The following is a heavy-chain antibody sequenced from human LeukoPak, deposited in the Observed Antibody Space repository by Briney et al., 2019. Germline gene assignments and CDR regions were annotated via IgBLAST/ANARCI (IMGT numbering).Heavy chain of an antibody. Sequence: SQTLSLTCTVSGGSISSGGYYWSWIRQHPGKGLEWIGYIYYSGGTYYNPSLKSRVTISVDTSKNQFSLKLSSVTAADTAVYYCARDDGFGESLDYWGQGTLVTVSS. CDR1: GGSISSGGYY. CDR2: IYYSGGT. J-gene: IGHJ4*02. V-gene: IGHV4-31*03. CDR3: ARDDGFGESLDY. D-gene: IGHD3-10*01.